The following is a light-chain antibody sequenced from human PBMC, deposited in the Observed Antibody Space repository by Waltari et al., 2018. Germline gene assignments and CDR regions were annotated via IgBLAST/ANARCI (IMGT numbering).Light chain of an antibody. CDR1: QTVTYNF. J-gene: IGKJ4*01. CDR2: GAS. V-gene: IGKV3-20*01. Sequence: EIVFTQSPGTLSLSPGERTTLSCRASQTVTYNFLNWYQQKPGPSPRLLTHGASTRATGIPDRFSGSGSETDFTLTISRLEPDDFAVYYCQQYDSVVLTFGGGTKVEI. CDR3: QQYDSVVLT.